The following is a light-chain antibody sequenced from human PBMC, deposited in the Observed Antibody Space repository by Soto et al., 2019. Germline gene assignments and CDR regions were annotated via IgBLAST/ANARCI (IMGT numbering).Light chain of an antibody. V-gene: IGLV2-14*01. Sequence: QSVLTQPASVSGSPGQSITIPCTGTSSDVGGYNYVSWYQQHPGKAPKLMIYEVSNRPSGVSNRFSGSKSGNTASLTISGLQAEDEADYYCSSYTSSSTLHVFGTGTKVTV. CDR1: SSDVGGYNY. CDR3: SSYTSSSTLHV. CDR2: EVS. J-gene: IGLJ1*01.